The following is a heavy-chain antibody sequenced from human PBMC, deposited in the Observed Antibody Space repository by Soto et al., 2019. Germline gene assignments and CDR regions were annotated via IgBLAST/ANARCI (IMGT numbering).Heavy chain of an antibody. D-gene: IGHD1-1*01. CDR1: GFTFSAYW. CDR3: ARGPRVSSTGTGAH. J-gene: IGHJ4*02. V-gene: IGHV3-74*01. Sequence: VGSLRLSCAVSGFTFSAYWMHWVRQVPGKGLTWVSRISDDGSTATYADSVKGRFVISRDNAKKSLYLEMNTLRADDSGLYYCARGPRVSSTGTGAHWGRGTLVTVSS. CDR2: ISDDGSTA.